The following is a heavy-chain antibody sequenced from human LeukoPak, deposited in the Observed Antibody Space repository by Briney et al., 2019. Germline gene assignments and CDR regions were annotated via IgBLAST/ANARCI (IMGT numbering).Heavy chain of an antibody. V-gene: IGHV5-51*01. CDR2: INPGDSET. D-gene: IGHD3-3*01. CDR1: GYSFTSYY. Sequence: GESLNISCKASGYSFTSYYIACVRHMPRKGLEWMGIINPGDSETRYSPSFQGQVTISIDKTITTAYLQWSSLKASDTAIYYCARHYYAFWSFYNDGFDVWGQGTMVTVSS. J-gene: IGHJ3*01. CDR3: ARHYYAFWSFYNDGFDV.